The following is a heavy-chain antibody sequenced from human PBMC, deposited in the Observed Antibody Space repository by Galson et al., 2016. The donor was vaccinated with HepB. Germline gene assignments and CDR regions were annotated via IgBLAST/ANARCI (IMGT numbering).Heavy chain of an antibody. Sequence: ETLSLTCTVSGGSISSSSYYWGWIRQPPGKGLEWIGSIYYSGNTYYNPSLESRVTISVDTSKNQFSLKLSSVTAADTAVYYCARKFAFDIWGQGTMVTVSS. CDR1: GGSISSSSYY. CDR3: ARKFAFDI. V-gene: IGHV4-39*01. J-gene: IGHJ3*02. CDR2: IYYSGNT.